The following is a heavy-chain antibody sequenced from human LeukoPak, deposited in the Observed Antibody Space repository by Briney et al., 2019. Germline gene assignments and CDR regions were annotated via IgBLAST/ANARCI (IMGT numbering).Heavy chain of an antibody. J-gene: IGHJ4*02. Sequence: KSSETLFLTCTVSGDSIISTNYYWGWIRQPPGKGLEWIGHIYYSGATYYNSSLKSRVTISVDTSKNQFSLKLNFVTAADTAAYYCARLVEYGSSSFDSWGQGTLVTVSS. D-gene: IGHD6-6*01. CDR3: ARLVEYGSSSFDS. CDR2: IYYSGAT. V-gene: IGHV4-39*01. CDR1: GDSIISTNYY.